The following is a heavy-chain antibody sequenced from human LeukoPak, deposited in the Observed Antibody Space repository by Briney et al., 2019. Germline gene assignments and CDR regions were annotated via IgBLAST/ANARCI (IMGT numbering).Heavy chain of an antibody. D-gene: IGHD4-17*01. CDR3: TKDPNGDYVGAFDP. J-gene: IGHJ5*02. CDR2: IYSGGIT. Sequence: GGSLRLSCAASGFTVSTNYMSWVRQAPGKGLEWVSLIYSGGITQYADSVKGRFTISRDNSQNTLYLQMNSLRAEDTAVYYCTKDPNGDYVGAFDPWGQGTLVTVSS. CDR1: GFTVSTNY. V-gene: IGHV3-66*01.